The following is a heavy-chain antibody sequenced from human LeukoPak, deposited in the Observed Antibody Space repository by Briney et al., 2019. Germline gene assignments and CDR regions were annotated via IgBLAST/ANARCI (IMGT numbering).Heavy chain of an antibody. J-gene: IGHJ4*02. V-gene: IGHV3-23*01. CDR1: GFTFSSYA. D-gene: IGHD3-10*01. CDR2: ISGSGGST. CDR3: AKAAITMIRGVIITYNRIYYFDY. Sequence: GGTLRLSCAASGFTFSSYAMSWVRQGQGQGLEWVSAISGSGGSTSYADPVKGRFTISRDNSNNTLYLQMKSLRSEDTAVYYCAKAAITMIRGVIITYNRIYYFDYWGQGTLVTVSS.